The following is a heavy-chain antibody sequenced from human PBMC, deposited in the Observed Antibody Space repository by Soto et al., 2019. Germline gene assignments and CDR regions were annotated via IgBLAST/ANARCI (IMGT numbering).Heavy chain of an antibody. D-gene: IGHD4-17*01. V-gene: IGHV3-7*01. CDR2: IKQDGSEK. CDR1: GFTFSSYW. CDR3: ARTMTTVTYDAFDI. J-gene: IGHJ3*02. Sequence: EVQLVESGGGLVQPGGSLRLSCAASGFTFSSYWMSWVRQAPGKGLEWVANIKQDGSEKYYVDSVKGRFTISRDNAKNSRYLQMNSLRAEDTAVYYCARTMTTVTYDAFDIWGQGTMVTVSS.